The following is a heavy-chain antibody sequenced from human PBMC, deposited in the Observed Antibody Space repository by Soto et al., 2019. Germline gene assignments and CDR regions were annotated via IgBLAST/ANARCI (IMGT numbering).Heavy chain of an antibody. V-gene: IGHV1-69*13. CDR1: GGTFSSYA. CDR3: ATHRPFLGEPSVGFDY. Sequence: SVKVSCKASGGTFSSYAISWVRQAPGQGLEWMGGIIPIFGTANYAQKFQGRVTITADESTSTAYMELSSLRSEDTAVYYCATHRPFLGEPSVGFDYWGQGTLVTVSS. CDR2: IIPIFGTA. D-gene: IGHD3-16*01. J-gene: IGHJ4*02.